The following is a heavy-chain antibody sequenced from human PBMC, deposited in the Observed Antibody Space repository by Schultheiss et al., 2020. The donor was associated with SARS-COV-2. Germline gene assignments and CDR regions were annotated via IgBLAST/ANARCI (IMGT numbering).Heavy chain of an antibody. CDR1: GGTFSSYA. Sequence: SVKVSCKASGGTFSSYAISWVRQAPGQGLEWMGGIIPIFGTANYAQKFQGRVTITADESTSTAYMELSSLRAEDTAVYYCAKGFGYSSGWHRRQAEYFQHWGQGTLVTVSS. J-gene: IGHJ1*01. CDR2: IIPIFGTA. D-gene: IGHD6-19*01. CDR3: AKGFGYSSGWHRRQAEYFQH. V-gene: IGHV1-69*13.